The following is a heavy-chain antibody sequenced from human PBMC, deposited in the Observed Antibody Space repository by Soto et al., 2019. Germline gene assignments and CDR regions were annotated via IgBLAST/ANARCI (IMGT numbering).Heavy chain of an antibody. D-gene: IGHD5-18*01. J-gene: IGHJ6*02. CDR1: GDSVSGNSAA. CDR2: TYYRSKWYN. CDR3: ARDRGDTAMVYYYYYGMDG. V-gene: IGHV6-1*01. Sequence: QTLSLTFAISGDSVSGNSAAWNLIRQSPSRGLEWLGRTYYRSKWYNDYAVSVKSRITINPDTSKNQFSLQLNSVTPEDTAVYYCARDRGDTAMVYYYYYGMDGWGQGTTVTV.